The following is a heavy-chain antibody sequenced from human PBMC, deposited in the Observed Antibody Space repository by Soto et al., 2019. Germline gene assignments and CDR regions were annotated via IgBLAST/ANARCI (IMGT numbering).Heavy chain of an antibody. D-gene: IGHD6-13*01. CDR3: ARHVEDRAWPLLPIAAAGSNWFDP. V-gene: IGHV4-39*01. CDR1: GGSISSSSYY. CDR2: IYYSGST. J-gene: IGHJ5*02. Sequence: QLQLQESGPGLVKPSETLSLTCTVSGGSISSSSYYWGWIRQPPGKGLEWIGSIYYSGSTYYNPSLKSRVPISVDTSKNQFSLKLSSVTAADTAVYYCARHVEDRAWPLLPIAAAGSNWFDPWGQGTLVTVSS.